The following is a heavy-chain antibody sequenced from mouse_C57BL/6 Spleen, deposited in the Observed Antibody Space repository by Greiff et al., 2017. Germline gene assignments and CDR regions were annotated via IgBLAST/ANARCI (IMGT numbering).Heavy chain of an antibody. J-gene: IGHJ2*01. V-gene: IGHV3-6*01. CDR1: GYSITSGYY. D-gene: IGHD3-3*01. CDR3: ATECDEEGLGY. Sequence: ESGPGLVKPSPSLSLTCSVTGYSITSGYYWNWIRQFPGNKLEWLGYISCDGSNNYNPSLKNRNSLTRDTSKNQFFLKLNSVTTDDTATYYCATECDEEGLGYWGQGTTLTVSS. CDR2: ISCDGSN.